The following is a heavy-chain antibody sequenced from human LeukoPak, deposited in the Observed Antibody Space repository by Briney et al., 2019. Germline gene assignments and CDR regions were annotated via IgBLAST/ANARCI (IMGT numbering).Heavy chain of an antibody. J-gene: IGHJ4*02. CDR3: VTPFSRWNLNPYYLDY. D-gene: IGHD1-1*01. CDR2: IIPIFGTA. Sequence: SVTVSYKASGGTLNSYAISWVRQAPGHALEWMGGIIPIFGTANYVLKLQRRVTINDDDSPSPAHMHLSSLISEDRAVYYCVTPFSRWNLNPYYLDYWGEGTLVTVSS. CDR1: GGTLNSYA. V-gene: IGHV1-69*13.